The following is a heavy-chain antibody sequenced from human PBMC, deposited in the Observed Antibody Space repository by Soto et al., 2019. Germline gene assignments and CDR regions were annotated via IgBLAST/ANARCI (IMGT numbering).Heavy chain of an antibody. J-gene: IGHJ6*02. CDR1: GYSFTSYW. Sequence: GESLKISCKGSGYSFTSYWIGWVRQMPGKGLEWMGIIYPGDSDTRYSPSFQGQVTISADKSISTAYLQWSSLKASDTAMYYCARDSSGYYYGNYYYGMDVWGQGTTVTVSS. CDR3: ARDSSGYYYGNYYYGMDV. D-gene: IGHD3-22*01. CDR2: IYPGDSDT. V-gene: IGHV5-51*01.